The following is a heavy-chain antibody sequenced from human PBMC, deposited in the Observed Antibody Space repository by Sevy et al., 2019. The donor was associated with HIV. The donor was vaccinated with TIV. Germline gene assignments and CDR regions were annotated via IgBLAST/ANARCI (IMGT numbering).Heavy chain of an antibody. D-gene: IGHD3-10*02. V-gene: IGHV3-33*03. CDR1: GFAFQTFG. J-gene: IGHJ4*02. CDR3: TKESLRGTYIRGDFDH. CDR2: ISSDGINH. Sequence: GGSLRLSCSAFGFAFQTFGMYWVRQAPAKGPEWVAVISSDGINHNYADAVKGRFTISRDNSKNQVFLQMNSLRPNDTAVYFCTKESLRGTYIRGDFDHWGQGALVTVSS.